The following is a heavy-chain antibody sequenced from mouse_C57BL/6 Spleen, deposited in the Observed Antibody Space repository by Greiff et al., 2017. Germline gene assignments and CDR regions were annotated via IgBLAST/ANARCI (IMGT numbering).Heavy chain of an antibody. CDR3: ARRRHYYYGSSYGAMDY. D-gene: IGHD1-1*01. Sequence: QVQLKESGPGILQSSQTLSLTCSFSGFSLSTSGMGVSWIRQPSGKGLEWLAHIYWDDDKRYNPSLKSRLTISKDTSRNQVFLKITSVDTADTATYYCARRRHYYYGSSYGAMDYWGQGTSVTVSS. CDR2: IYWDDDK. CDR1: GFSLSTSGMG. V-gene: IGHV8-12*01. J-gene: IGHJ4*01.